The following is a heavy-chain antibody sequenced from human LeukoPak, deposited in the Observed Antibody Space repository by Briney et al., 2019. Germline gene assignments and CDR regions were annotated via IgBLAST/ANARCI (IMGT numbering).Heavy chain of an antibody. CDR1: GLTVSSNC. V-gene: IGHV3-53*01. CDR3: ARYSYGFLDAFDI. D-gene: IGHD5-18*01. Sequence: GGSLRLSCAASGLTVSSNCMSWVRQAPGKGLEWVSFIYSGGSTYYTDSVKGRFTISRDNSKNTLYLQMNSLRAEDTAVYYCARYSYGFLDAFDIWGRGTMVTVSS. CDR2: IYSGGST. J-gene: IGHJ3*02.